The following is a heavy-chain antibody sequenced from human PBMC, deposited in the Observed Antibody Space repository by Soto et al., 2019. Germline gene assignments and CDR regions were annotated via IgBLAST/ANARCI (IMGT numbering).Heavy chain of an antibody. V-gene: IGHV3-33*01. Sequence: QVQLVESGGGVVQPGRSLRLSCVASGFTFSTYGMHWVRQAPGKGLEWVAMTWNDGSHKYYADPVKDRFTISRDNFKNTLYLQINSQRDEDSAVYYCTTELYDMQAFDIWGQGTMVTVSS. J-gene: IGHJ3*02. CDR1: GFTFSTYG. CDR3: TTELYDMQAFDI. D-gene: IGHD1-1*01. CDR2: TWNDGSHK.